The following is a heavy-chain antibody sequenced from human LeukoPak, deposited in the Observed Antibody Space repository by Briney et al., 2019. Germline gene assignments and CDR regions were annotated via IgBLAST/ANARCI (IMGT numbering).Heavy chain of an antibody. CDR3: ARVVKDGGIDY. D-gene: IGHD3-16*01. Sequence: GGSLRLSCAASGFTFSSYAMSWVRQAPGKGLEWVSAISGSGGSTYYADSVKGRFTISRDNAKNTLYLQMNSLRADDTALYYCARVVKDGGIDYWGQGTLVTVSS. CDR1: GFTFSSYA. V-gene: IGHV3-23*01. J-gene: IGHJ4*02. CDR2: ISGSGGST.